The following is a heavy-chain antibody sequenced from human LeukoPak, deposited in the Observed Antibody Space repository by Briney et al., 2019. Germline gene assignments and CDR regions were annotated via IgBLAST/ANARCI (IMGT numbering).Heavy chain of an antibody. CDR2: IYYSGST. CDR3: ARDPFPHAINYYDRSGYP. CDR1: GGSISSGDYY. J-gene: IGHJ5*02. Sequence: SETLSLTCTVSGGSISSGDYYWSWIRQPPGKGLEWIGYIYYSGSTYYNPSLKSRVTISVDTSKNQFSLKLSSVTAADTAVYYCARDPFPHAINYYDRSGYPWGQGTLVTVSS. V-gene: IGHV4-30-4*08. D-gene: IGHD3-22*01.